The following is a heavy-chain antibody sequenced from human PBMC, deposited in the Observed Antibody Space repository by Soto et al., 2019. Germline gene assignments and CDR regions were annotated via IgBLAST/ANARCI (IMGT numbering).Heavy chain of an antibody. D-gene: IGHD6-25*01. CDR3: TRGGGDF. V-gene: IGHV4-59*01. Sequence: PSETLSLTCTVSGGSINTYYWSWIRQPPGKGLEWIGYIYYSGSDIGSTNYIPSLKSRVTISVDTSKNQFSLRLTSVTAADTAVYFCTRGGGDFWGQGTLVTVSS. J-gene: IGHJ4*02. CDR2: IYYSGSDIGST. CDR1: GGSINTYY.